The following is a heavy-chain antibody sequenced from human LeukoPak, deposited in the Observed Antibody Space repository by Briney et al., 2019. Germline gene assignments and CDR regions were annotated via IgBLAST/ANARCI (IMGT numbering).Heavy chain of an antibody. Sequence: ASVKVSCKASGYTFTGYYMHWVRQAPGQGLEWMGWINPNSGGTNYAQKFQGRVTMTRDTSISTAYMELSRLRSDDTDVYYCARAVVRAAKFDPWGQRTLVTVSS. V-gene: IGHV1-2*02. CDR2: INPNSGGT. J-gene: IGHJ5*02. D-gene: IGHD2-2*01. CDR1: GYTFTGYY. CDR3: ARAVVRAAKFDP.